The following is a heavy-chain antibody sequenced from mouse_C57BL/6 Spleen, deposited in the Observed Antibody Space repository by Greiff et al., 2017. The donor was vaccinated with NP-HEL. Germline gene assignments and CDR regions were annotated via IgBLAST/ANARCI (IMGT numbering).Heavy chain of an antibody. CDR2: IYPGDGDT. CDR3: ASGDYYGSSLDY. Sequence: QVQLKESGAELVKPGASVKISCKASGYAFSSYWMNWVKQRPGKGLEWIGQIYPGDGDTNYNGKFKGKATLTADKSSSTAYMQLSSLTSEDSAVYFCASGDYYGSSLDYWGQGTTLTVSS. J-gene: IGHJ2*01. D-gene: IGHD1-1*01. CDR1: GYAFSSYW. V-gene: IGHV1-80*01.